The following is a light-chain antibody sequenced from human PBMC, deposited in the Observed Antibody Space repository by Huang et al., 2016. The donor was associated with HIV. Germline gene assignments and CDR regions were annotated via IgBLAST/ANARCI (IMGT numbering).Light chain of an antibody. CDR3: QQYDVLPLT. J-gene: IGKJ4*01. CDR1: QDMNKY. V-gene: IGKV1-33*01. CDR2: DAS. Sequence: DIQMTQSPSSLSASVGDRVTITCQASQDMNKYLNWYQQKPGRAPKLLIYDASSLQVEVPSRFSGRKSGTDFTFTIASLQPEDIATYYCQQYDVLPLTFGGGTRVEIK.